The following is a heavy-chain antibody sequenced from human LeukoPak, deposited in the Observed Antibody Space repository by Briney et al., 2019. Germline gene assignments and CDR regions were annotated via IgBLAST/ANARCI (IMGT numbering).Heavy chain of an antibody. V-gene: IGHV3-7*03. J-gene: IGHJ4*02. CDR2: IKSDGSEK. CDR1: GFTFSSYW. Sequence: PGGSLRLSCAASGFTFSSYWMSWVRQTPGKALEWVANIKSDGSEKYYVDSVKGRFTISRDNAENSVFLQMNSLRAEDTAVYYCAKYDIPDYWGQGTLVTVSS. CDR3: AKYDIPDY. D-gene: IGHD3-9*01.